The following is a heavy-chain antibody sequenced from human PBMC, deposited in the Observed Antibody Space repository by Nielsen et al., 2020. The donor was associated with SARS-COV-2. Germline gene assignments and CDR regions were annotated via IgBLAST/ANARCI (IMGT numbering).Heavy chain of an antibody. Sequence: WIRQPPGKGLEWIGYIYYSGSTNYNPSLKSRVTISVDTSKNQFSLKLSSVTAADTAVYYCARDRFGEFGTEGYYYYGMDVWGQGTTVTV. D-gene: IGHD3-10*01. V-gene: IGHV4-59*01. CDR2: IYYSGST. CDR3: ARDRFGEFGTEGYYYYGMDV. J-gene: IGHJ6*02.